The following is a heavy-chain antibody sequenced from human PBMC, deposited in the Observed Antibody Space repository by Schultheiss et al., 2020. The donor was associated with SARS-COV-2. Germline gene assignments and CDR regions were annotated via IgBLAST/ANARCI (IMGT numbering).Heavy chain of an antibody. CDR2: ISSSSSYT. CDR3: AKDPAKYYDFWSGYYDGLAFDY. CDR1: GFTFSSYS. V-gene: IGHV3-21*04. Sequence: GGSLRLSCAASGFTFSSYSMNWVRQAPGKGLEWVSSISSSSSYTNYADSVKGRFTISRDNSKNTLYLQMNSLRAEDTAVYYCAKDPAKYYDFWSGYYDGLAFDYWGQGTLVTVSS. D-gene: IGHD3-3*01. J-gene: IGHJ4*02.